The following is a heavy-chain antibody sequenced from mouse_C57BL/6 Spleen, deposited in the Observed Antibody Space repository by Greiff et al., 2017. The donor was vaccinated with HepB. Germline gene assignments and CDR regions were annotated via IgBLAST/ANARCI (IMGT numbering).Heavy chain of an antibody. CDR3: ARIYTYFDY. J-gene: IGHJ2*01. D-gene: IGHD2-12*01. Sequence: VQLKESGPELVKPGASVKMSCKASGYTFTDYNMHWVKQSHGKSLEWIGYINPNNGGTSYNQKFKGKATLTVNKSSSTAYMELRSLTSEDSAVYYCARIYTYFDYWGQGTTLTVSS. V-gene: IGHV1-22*01. CDR1: GYTFTDYN. CDR2: INPNNGGT.